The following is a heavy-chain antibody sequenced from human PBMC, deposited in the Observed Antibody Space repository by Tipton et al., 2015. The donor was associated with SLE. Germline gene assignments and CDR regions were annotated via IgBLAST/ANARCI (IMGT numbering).Heavy chain of an antibody. V-gene: IGHV4-34*01. CDR3: ARGARKAPWLPDY. D-gene: IGHD6-19*01. CDR1: GGSFSGYY. CDR2: INHSGST. J-gene: IGHJ4*02. Sequence: TLSLTCAVYGGSFSGYYWSWIRQPPGKGLEWIGEINHSGSTNYNPTLKSRVTISVDTSKNQFSLKLSSVTAADTAVYYCARGARKAPWLPDYWGQGTLVTASS.